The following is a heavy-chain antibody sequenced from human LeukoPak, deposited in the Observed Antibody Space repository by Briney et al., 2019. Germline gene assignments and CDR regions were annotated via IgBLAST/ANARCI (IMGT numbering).Heavy chain of an antibody. J-gene: IGHJ4*02. CDR1: GFTFSSYG. Sequence: PGGSLRLSCAASGFTFSSYGMHWVRQAPGKGLEWVAVISYDGSNKYYADSVKGRFTISRDNSKNTLYLQMNSLRAEDTAVYYCAKNPGSGTYYYDSSGYYFDYWGQGTLVTVSS. CDR3: AKNPGSGTYYYDSSGYYFDY. CDR2: ISYDGSNK. D-gene: IGHD3-22*01. V-gene: IGHV3-30*18.